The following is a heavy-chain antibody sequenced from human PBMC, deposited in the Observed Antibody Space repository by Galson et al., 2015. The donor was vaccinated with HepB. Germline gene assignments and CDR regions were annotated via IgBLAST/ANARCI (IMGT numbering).Heavy chain of an antibody. V-gene: IGHV4-39*01. Sequence: ETLSLTCTVSGGSIRSTSDYWVWIRQTPGKGMEWIGSIYYTGRTFYNPALKSRVTTSVDAFKNEVSLKVRSMTAADTGAYFCARQPYINGWLYWYFDVWGRGTLVTVSS. D-gene: IGHD6-19*01. CDR3: ARQPYINGWLYWYFDV. J-gene: IGHJ2*01. CDR1: GGSIRSTSDY. CDR2: IYYTGRT.